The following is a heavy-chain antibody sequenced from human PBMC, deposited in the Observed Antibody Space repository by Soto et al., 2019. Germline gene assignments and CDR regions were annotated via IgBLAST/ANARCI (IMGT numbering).Heavy chain of an antibody. CDR3: ARGSRLGYCSGGSCYWYFDL. Sequence: QVQLQQWGAGLLKPSETLSLTCGVYGGSLSRYYWTWIRQPPGKGLEWIGEINHSGRTNYNPSLESRVTISADTSKNQFSLKLTSVTAADTAVYYCARGSRLGYCSGGSCYWYFDLWCRGTLVTVSS. CDR2: INHSGRT. V-gene: IGHV4-34*01. J-gene: IGHJ2*01. CDR1: GGSLSRYY. D-gene: IGHD2-15*01.